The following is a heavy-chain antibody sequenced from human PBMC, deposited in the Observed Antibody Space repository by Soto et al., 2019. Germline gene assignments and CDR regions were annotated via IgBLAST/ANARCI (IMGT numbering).Heavy chain of an antibody. Sequence: GGSLRLSCAASGFTFSSHGMHWVRQAPGKGLEWVAVISSDERNKYYGDCVKGRFTISRDNSKNTLYLHMNSLRIEDTAVYYCAKDQNVLRFLEWLTALDYWGQGTLVTVSS. D-gene: IGHD3-3*01. CDR3: AKDQNVLRFLEWLTALDY. CDR2: ISSDERNK. J-gene: IGHJ4*02. V-gene: IGHV3-30*18. CDR1: GFTFSSHG.